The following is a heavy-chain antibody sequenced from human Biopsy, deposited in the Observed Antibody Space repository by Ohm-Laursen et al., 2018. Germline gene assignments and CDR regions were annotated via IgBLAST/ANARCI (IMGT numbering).Heavy chain of an antibody. CDR1: GRTFSDYR. CDR2: INQSGST. V-gene: IGHV4-34*08. Sequence: SDTLSLTCVVFGRTFSDYRWTWIRQPPGKGLEWIGQINQSGSTNYNPSLKSRVTISADASKYEFSLRLTSVTAADTAVCFCGNEVYGRDYWGQETLVTVSS. CDR3: GNEVYGRDY. J-gene: IGHJ4*02. D-gene: IGHD4-17*01.